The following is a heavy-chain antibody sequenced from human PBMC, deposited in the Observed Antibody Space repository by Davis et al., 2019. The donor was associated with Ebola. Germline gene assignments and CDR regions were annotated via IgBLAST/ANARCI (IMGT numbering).Heavy chain of an antibody. Sequence: ASVKVSCKASGYTFTSYGISWVRQAPGQGLEWMGWINAGNGNTKYSQKFQGRVTITRDTSASTAYMELSSLRSEGTAVYYCARDQYSTRYGMDVWGQGTTVTVSS. CDR3: ARDQYSTRYGMDV. CDR2: INAGNGNT. CDR1: GYTFTSYG. D-gene: IGHD6-13*01. V-gene: IGHV1-3*01. J-gene: IGHJ6*02.